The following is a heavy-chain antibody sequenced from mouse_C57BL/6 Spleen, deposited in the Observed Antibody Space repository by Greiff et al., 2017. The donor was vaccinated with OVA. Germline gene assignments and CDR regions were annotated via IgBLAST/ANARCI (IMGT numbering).Heavy chain of an antibody. Sequence: VKLVESGAELARPGASVKLSCKASGYTFTSYGISWVKQRTGQGLEWIGEIYPRSGNTYYNEKFKGEATLTADKSSSTAYMELRSLTSEDSAVYFCARSYYGSSYYFDYWGQGTTLTVSS. CDR3: ARSYYGSSYYFDY. J-gene: IGHJ2*01. CDR2: IYPRSGNT. CDR1: GYTFTSYG. V-gene: IGHV1-81*01. D-gene: IGHD1-1*01.